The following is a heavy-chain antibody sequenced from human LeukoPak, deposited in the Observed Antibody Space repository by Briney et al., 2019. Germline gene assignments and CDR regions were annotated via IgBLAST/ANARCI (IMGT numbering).Heavy chain of an antibody. D-gene: IGHD3-22*01. J-gene: IGHJ4*02. V-gene: IGHV3-30*12. CDR1: GFTFSSYG. CDR2: IAYDGSRK. CDR3: ARDRPYYYDSSGYYYTQNLPDY. Sequence: GGSLRLSCAASGFTFSSYGMHWVRQAPGKGLEWVTGIAYDGSRKHYADSVKGRFTISRDNAKNSLYLQMNSLRAEDTAVYYCARDRPYYYDSSGYYYTQNLPDYWGQGTLVTVSS.